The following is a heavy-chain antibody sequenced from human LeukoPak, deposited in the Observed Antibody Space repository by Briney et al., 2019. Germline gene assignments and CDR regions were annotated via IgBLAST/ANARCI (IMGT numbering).Heavy chain of an antibody. CDR2: ICYSGST. CDR1: GGSISSGGYY. J-gene: IGHJ6*04. CDR3: ARDGRGSSFPYYYYYGMDV. V-gene: IGHV4-31*03. D-gene: IGHD2-15*01. Sequence: SETLSLTCTVSGGSISSGGYYWSWIRQHPGKGLEWIGYICYSGSTYYNPSLKSRVTISVDTSKNQFSLKLSSVTAADTAVYYCARDGRGSSFPYYYYYGMDVWGKGTTVTVSS.